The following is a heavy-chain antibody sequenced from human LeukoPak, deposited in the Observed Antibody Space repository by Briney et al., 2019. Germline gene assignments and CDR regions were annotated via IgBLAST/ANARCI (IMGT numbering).Heavy chain of an antibody. CDR2: ISNDESTI. Sequence: GGSLRLSCAASEFTFSSYEMNWVRQAPGKGPVWVSLISNDESTIIYADSVKGRFTISRDNAKNTLYLQMSSLRAEDTAVYYCAELGITMIGGVWGKGTTVTISS. V-gene: IGHV3-74*01. J-gene: IGHJ6*04. CDR1: EFTFSSYE. CDR3: AELGITMIGGV. D-gene: IGHD3-10*02.